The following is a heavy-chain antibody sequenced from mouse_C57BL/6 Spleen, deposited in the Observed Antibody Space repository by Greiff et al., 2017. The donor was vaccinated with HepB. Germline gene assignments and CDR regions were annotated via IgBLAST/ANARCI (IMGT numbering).Heavy chain of an antibody. Sequence: QVQLQQSGPELVKPGASVKISCKASGYSFTSYYIHWVKQRPGQGLEWIGWIYPGSGNTKYNEKFKGKATLTADTSSSTAYMQLSSLTSEDSAVYDCAREEGSGSFAYWGQGTLVTVSA. D-gene: IGHD3-3*01. V-gene: IGHV1-66*01. J-gene: IGHJ3*01. CDR2: IYPGSGNT. CDR1: GYSFTSYY. CDR3: AREEGSGSFAY.